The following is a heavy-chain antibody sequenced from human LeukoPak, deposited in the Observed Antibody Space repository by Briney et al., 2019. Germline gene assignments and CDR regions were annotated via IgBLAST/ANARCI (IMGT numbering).Heavy chain of an antibody. J-gene: IGHJ5*02. CDR2: IKEDGSQQ. CDR1: GFSIRDYW. CDR3: AGGDYNWNGFDP. D-gene: IGHD1-20*01. Sequence: GGSLRLSCAASGFSIRDYWMTWVRQAPGKGLEWLANIKEDGSQQFSVDSAKGRFTISRDNAKNSLYLQMNSLRVEDTGIYYCAGGDYNWNGFDPWGQGTLVTVSS. V-gene: IGHV3-7*01.